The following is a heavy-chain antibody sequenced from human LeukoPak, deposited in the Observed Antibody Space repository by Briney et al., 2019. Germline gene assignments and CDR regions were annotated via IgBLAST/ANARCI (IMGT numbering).Heavy chain of an antibody. CDR3: ATSRFYYYPYY. Sequence: PGGSLRLSCAASGFTFSSYGMSWVRQAPGKGLEWVSAISGSGGSTFYADSVKGRFTISRDNPKNTLFLQVNSLRAEDTAVYYCATSRFYYYPYYWGQGTLVTVSS. V-gene: IGHV3-23*01. J-gene: IGHJ4*02. CDR2: ISGSGGST. CDR1: GFTFSSYG. D-gene: IGHD3-10*01.